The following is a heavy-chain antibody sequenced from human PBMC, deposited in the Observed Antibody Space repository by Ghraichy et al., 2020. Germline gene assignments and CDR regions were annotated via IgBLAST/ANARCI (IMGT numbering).Heavy chain of an antibody. J-gene: IGHJ4*02. V-gene: IGHV1-18*01. Sequence: ASVKVSCKASGYTFTHYGIIWVRQAPGQGLEWMGWISPYNSDTKYTQNLQGRVTMTTDTSTNTVYMELGSLRSDDTAVYYCARAEGGNVDYWGQGTLVTVSS. CDR1: GYTFTHYG. CDR2: ISPYNSDT. D-gene: IGHD1-26*01. CDR3: ARAEGGNVDY.